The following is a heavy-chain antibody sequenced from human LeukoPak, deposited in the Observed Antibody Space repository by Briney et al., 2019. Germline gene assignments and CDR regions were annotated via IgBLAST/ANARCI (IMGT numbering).Heavy chain of an antibody. V-gene: IGHV3-74*01. CDR3: ARTSPTSHFDF. CDR2: INGDGSNS. Sequence: PGGSLRLSCVASGFTFTTYWMHWVRQAPRKGLVWVSRINGDGSNSNYADSVKGRFTISRDNARNTLYLQMNGLRAEYTALYYCARTSPTSHFDFWGQGTLVTVSS. CDR1: GFTFTTYW. J-gene: IGHJ4*02. D-gene: IGHD3-16*01.